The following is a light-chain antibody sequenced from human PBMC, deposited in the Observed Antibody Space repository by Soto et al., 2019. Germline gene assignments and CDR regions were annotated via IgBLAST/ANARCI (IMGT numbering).Light chain of an antibody. J-gene: IGLJ2*01. CDR3: CSYAGSYSLL. CDR2: DVS. Sequence: QSVLTQPRSVSGSPGQSVTISCTGTSSDVGGYNYVSWYQQHPGKAPKVMIYDVSKRPSWVPDRFSGSKSGNTASLTISGLQAEDEDDYFCCSYAGSYSLLFGGGTKVTVL. CDR1: SSDVGGYNY. V-gene: IGLV2-11*01.